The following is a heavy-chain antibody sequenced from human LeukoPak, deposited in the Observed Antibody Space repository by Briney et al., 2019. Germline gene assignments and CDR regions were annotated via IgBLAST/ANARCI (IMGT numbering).Heavy chain of an antibody. CDR3: GRDAAAYGTGHGMDV. Sequence: GESLKISCKASGYSFTNYWIAWVRQMPGKGLEWMGIIYPGDFDTRYSPSFQGQVTISADKSLNTAYLQWNSLKASDTAMYYCGRDAAAYGTGHGMDVWGKGTTVIVSS. V-gene: IGHV5-51*01. CDR2: IYPGDFDT. CDR1: GYSFTNYW. D-gene: IGHD3-10*01. J-gene: IGHJ6*04.